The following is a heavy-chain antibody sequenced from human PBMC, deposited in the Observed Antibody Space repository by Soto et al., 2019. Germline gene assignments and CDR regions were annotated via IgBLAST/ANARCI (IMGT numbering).Heavy chain of an antibody. J-gene: IGHJ4*02. CDR1: GFTFSSYG. CDR3: ARDNVRAVAGRGAYDRPDY. D-gene: IGHD6-19*01. Sequence: PGGSLRLSCAASGFTFSSYGMHWVRQAPGKGLEWVAVIWYDGSNKYYADSVKGRFTISRDNSKNTLYLQMNSLRAEDTAVYYCARDNVRAVAGRGAYDRPDYWGQGTLVTVSS. V-gene: IGHV3-33*01. CDR2: IWYDGSNK.